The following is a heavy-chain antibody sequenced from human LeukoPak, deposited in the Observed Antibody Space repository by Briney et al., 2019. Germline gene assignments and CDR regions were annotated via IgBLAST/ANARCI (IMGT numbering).Heavy chain of an antibody. D-gene: IGHD2-2*01. CDR1: GFTFSSYA. V-gene: IGHV3-23*01. J-gene: IGHJ6*02. Sequence: GGSLRLSCAASGFTFSSYAMSWVRQAPGKGLEWVSAISGSGGSTYYADSVKGRFTISRDSSKNTLYLQMNSLRAEDTAVYYCAKYGVPAAMQYGMDVWGQGTTVTVSS. CDR2: ISGSGGST. CDR3: AKYGVPAAMQYGMDV.